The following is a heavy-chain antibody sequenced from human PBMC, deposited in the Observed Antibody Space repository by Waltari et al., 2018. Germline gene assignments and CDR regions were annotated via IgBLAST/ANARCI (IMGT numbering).Heavy chain of an antibody. CDR2: ISSRGTYI. CDR3: ARNGRQENWFDP. Sequence: DVQLVASGGGLVRPGGSVRLPGEASGTTFGDYTFNWVRQPPGKGLEWLSSISSRGTYIYYKDSVKGRFIISRDNTKNSLYLQMDGLRADDTAVYYCARNGRQENWFDPWGQGILVTVSS. V-gene: IGHV3-21*02. J-gene: IGHJ5*02. CDR1: GTTFGDYT. D-gene: IGHD2-8*01.